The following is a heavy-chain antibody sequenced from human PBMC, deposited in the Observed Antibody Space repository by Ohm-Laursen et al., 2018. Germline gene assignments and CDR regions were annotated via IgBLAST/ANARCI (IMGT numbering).Heavy chain of an antibody. Sequence: SETLSLTCAVYGGSFSGYYWSWIRQPPGKGLEWIGYIYYSGSTNYNPSLKSRVTISVDTSKNQFSLKLSSVTAADTAVYYCARENDGGAFDYWGQGTLVTVSS. CDR3: ARENDGGAFDY. J-gene: IGHJ4*02. V-gene: IGHV4-59*01. CDR2: IYYSGST. CDR1: GGSFSGYY. D-gene: IGHD2-21*01.